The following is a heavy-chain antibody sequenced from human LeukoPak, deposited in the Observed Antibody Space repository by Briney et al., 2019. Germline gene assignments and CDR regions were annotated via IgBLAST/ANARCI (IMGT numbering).Heavy chain of an antibody. CDR3: AKDLGDIVATLDY. V-gene: IGHV3-33*06. Sequence: GRSLRLSCAASGFTFSSYGMHWVRQAPGKGLEWVAVMWYDGSNKYYADSVKGRFTISRDNSKNTLYLQMNSLRAEDTAVYYCAKDLGDIVATLDYWGQGTLVTVSS. D-gene: IGHD5-12*01. CDR1: GFTFSSYG. J-gene: IGHJ4*02. CDR2: MWYDGSNK.